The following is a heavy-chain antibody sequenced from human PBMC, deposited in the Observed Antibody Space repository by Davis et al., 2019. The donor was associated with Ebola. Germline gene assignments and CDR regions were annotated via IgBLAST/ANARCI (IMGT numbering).Heavy chain of an antibody. V-gene: IGHV3-30*03. J-gene: IGHJ4*02. CDR2: ISYDGSNK. CDR3: ARTRDFWSGYKD. Sequence: PGGSLRLSCAASGFTFSSYGMHWVRQAPGKGLEWVAVISYDGSNKYYADSVKGRFTISRDNSKNTLYLQMNSLRSDDTAVYYCARTRDFWSGYKDWGQGTLVTVSS. CDR1: GFTFSSYG. D-gene: IGHD3-3*01.